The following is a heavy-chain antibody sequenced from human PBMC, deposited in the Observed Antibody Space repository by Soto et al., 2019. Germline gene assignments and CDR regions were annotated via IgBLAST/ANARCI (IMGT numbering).Heavy chain of an antibody. V-gene: IGHV4-59*01. D-gene: IGHD4-17*01. CDR3: ARVYAVGPDYGDYVWGWFDP. CDR2: IYYSGST. J-gene: IGHJ5*02. Sequence: SETLSLTCTVSGGSISSYYWSWIRQRPGKGLEWIGYIYYSGSTNYNPSLKSRVTISVDTSKNQFSLKLSSVTAADTAVYYCARVYAVGPDYGDYVWGWFDPWGQGTLVTVSS. CDR1: GGSISSYY.